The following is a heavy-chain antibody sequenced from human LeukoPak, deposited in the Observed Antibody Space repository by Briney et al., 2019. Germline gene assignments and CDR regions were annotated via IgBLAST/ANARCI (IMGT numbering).Heavy chain of an antibody. J-gene: IGHJ5*02. V-gene: IGHV3-74*01. Sequence: GGSLRLSCAASGFIFSYYWMHWVRQGSGKGPVWVSRIIGDGTRTDYADSVKGRFTISRDNAKSTLYLQMNSLTVEDTAVYYCLRVDDTNGHNWFDPWGQGTLVTVSS. D-gene: IGHD2-8*01. CDR3: LRVDDTNGHNWFDP. CDR2: IIGDGTRT. CDR1: GFIFSYYW.